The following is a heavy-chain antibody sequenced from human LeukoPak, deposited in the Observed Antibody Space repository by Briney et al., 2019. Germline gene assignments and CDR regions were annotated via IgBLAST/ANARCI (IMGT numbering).Heavy chain of an antibody. CDR3: ARDIVLMVYAIPGY. J-gene: IGHJ4*02. CDR2: ISYDGSNK. CDR1: GFTFSSYA. Sequence: AGGSLRLSCAASGFTFSSYAMHWVRQAPGKGLEWVAVISYDGSNKYYADSVKGRFTISRDNSKNTLYLQMNSLRAEDTAVYYCARDIVLMVYAIPGYWGQGTLVTVSS. V-gene: IGHV3-30-3*01. D-gene: IGHD2-8*01.